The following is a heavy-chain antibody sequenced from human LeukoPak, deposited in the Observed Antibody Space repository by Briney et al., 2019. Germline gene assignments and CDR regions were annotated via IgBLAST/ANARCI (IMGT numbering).Heavy chain of an antibody. Sequence: ASVKVSCKASGYTFTGYYMHWVRQAPGQGLEWMGWINPNSGGTNYAQKFQGRVTMTRDTSISTAYMELSRLRSDDTAVYYCARGLLHGSGPHWYFDYWGQGTLVTVSS. CDR2: INPNSGGT. CDR1: GYTFTGYY. CDR3: ARGLLHGSGPHWYFDY. J-gene: IGHJ4*02. V-gene: IGHV1-2*02. D-gene: IGHD3-10*01.